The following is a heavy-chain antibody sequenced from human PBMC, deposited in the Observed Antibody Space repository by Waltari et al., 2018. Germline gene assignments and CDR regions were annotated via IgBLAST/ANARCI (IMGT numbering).Heavy chain of an antibody. D-gene: IGHD2-2*01. Sequence: QVQLQQWGAGLLKPSETLSLTCAVYGGSFSGYYWSWIRQPPGKGLEWSGEINHSGSTNYNPSLKSRVTISVDTSKNQFSLKLSSVTAADTAVYYCARNAYCSSTSCYYYYYYYMDVWGKGTTVTISS. J-gene: IGHJ6*03. CDR1: GGSFSGYY. CDR3: ARNAYCSSTSCYYYYYYYMDV. V-gene: IGHV4-34*01. CDR2: INHSGST.